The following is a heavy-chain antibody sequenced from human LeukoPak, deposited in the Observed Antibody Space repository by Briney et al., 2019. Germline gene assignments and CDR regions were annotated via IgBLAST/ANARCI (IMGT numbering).Heavy chain of an antibody. J-gene: IGHJ4*02. CDR3: ARDSVVLMVYAMTH. CDR2: ISSSSSYI. D-gene: IGHD2-8*01. CDR1: GFTFSSYS. Sequence: GGSLRLSCAASGFTFSSYSMNWVRQAPGKGLEWVSSISSSSSYIYYADSVEGRFTISRDNAKNSLYLQMNSLRAEDTAVYYCARDSVVLMVYAMTHWGQGTLVTVSS. V-gene: IGHV3-21*01.